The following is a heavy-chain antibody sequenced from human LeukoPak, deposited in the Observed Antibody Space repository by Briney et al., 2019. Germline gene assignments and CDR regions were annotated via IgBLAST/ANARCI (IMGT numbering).Heavy chain of an antibody. V-gene: IGHV4-61*02. D-gene: IGHD5-24*01. CDR2: IYTSGST. CDR1: GGSISSGSYY. Sequence: SETLSLTCTVSGGSISSGSYYWSWIRQPAGKGLEWIGRIYTSGSTNYNPSLKSRVTISVDTSKNQFSLKLSSVTAADTAVYYCARDRRFGRDGYNYGEFDYWGQGTLVTVSS. J-gene: IGHJ4*02. CDR3: ARDRRFGRDGYNYGEFDY.